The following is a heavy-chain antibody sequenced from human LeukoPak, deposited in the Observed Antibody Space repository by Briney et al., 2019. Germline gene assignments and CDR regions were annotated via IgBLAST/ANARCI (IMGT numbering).Heavy chain of an antibody. D-gene: IGHD2-2*01. CDR1: GYTFTSYY. V-gene: IGHV1-2*02. CDR2: INPNSGGT. Sequence: ASVKVSCKASGYTFTSYYMHWVRQAPGQGLEWMGWINPNSGGTNYAQKFQGRVTMTRDTSISTAYMELSRLRSDDTAVYYCARHVYCRSTSCSYYYYYMDVWGKGTTVTVSS. CDR3: ARHVYCRSTSCSYYYYYMDV. J-gene: IGHJ6*03.